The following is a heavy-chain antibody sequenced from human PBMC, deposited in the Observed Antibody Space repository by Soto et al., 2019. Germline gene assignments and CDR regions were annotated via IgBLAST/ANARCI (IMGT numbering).Heavy chain of an antibody. D-gene: IGHD3-22*01. Sequence: GGSRRLSCAASGFTFSYYWMHWVRQAPWQGLVWVSRIHSDGSSTTYADSVKCRFTISRDNAKNTLYLQMNSLIAEDTAVYYCARDRVVSGYPEYFQHWGQGTLVTVSS. CDR3: ARDRVVSGYPEYFQH. CDR2: IHSDGSST. V-gene: IGHV3-74*01. CDR1: GFTFSYYW. J-gene: IGHJ1*01.